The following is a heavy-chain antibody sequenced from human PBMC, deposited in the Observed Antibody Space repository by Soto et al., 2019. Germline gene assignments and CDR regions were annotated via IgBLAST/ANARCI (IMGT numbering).Heavy chain of an antibody. D-gene: IGHD6-19*01. CDR1: GYIFTTYW. Sequence: GESLKISCNGSGYIFTTYWIGWVRQMPGKGLEWMGIIYPHDSDTRYSPSFQGQVTISADKSISTAYLHWSSLKASDTAMYYCATWIAVAGAWWGQGTLVTVSS. CDR2: IYPHDSDT. V-gene: IGHV5-51*01. CDR3: ATWIAVAGAW. J-gene: IGHJ4*02.